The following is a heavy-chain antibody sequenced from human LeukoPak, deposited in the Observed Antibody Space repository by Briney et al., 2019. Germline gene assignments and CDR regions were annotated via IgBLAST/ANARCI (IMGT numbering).Heavy chain of an antibody. CDR1: GGSIGSRSYY. J-gene: IGHJ4*02. D-gene: IGHD5-18*01. Sequence: SETLSLTCTGSGGSIGSRSYYWGWIRQPPGKGLEWIGSISYSGSTYHNPSLKSRVTISVAPSKTQLSLRMTSMTAADTAVYYCARTWIPAPFDYWGQGTLVTVSS. CDR3: ARTWIPAPFDY. CDR2: ISYSGST. V-gene: IGHV4-39*01.